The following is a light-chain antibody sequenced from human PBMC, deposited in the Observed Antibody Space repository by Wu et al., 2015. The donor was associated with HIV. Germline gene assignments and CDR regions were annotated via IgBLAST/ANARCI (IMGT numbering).Light chain of an antibody. CDR3: QQYDSSRS. J-gene: IGKJ2*03. Sequence: EIVLTQSPGTLSLSPGERATLSCRASQSISTSYLAWYQQKPGQAPRLLIYGASNRATGIPDRFSGSGSGTDFTLTISRLEPEDFAVYYCQQYDSSRSFGQGDQAGDQT. V-gene: IGKV3-20*01. CDR2: GAS. CDR1: QSISTSY.